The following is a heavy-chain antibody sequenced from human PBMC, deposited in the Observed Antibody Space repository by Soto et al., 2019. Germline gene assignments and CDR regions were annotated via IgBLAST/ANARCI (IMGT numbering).Heavy chain of an antibody. Sequence: SETLSLTCIVSGGSVSSGSYYWSWIRQPPGKGLEWIGYIYYSGSTNYNPSLRGRVTMSVDTSKNQVSLKLTSVTAADTAIYYCARDHGLGMVTEWSDTWGPGTLVTVSS. V-gene: IGHV4-61*01. J-gene: IGHJ5*02. CDR3: ARDHGLGMVTEWSDT. CDR1: GGSVSSGSYY. CDR2: IYYSGST. D-gene: IGHD5-18*01.